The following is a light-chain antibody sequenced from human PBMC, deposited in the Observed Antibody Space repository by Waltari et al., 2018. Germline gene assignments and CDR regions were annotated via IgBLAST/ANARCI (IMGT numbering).Light chain of an antibody. CDR2: GNH. J-gene: IGLJ2*01. CDR1: NSNIGNNH. CDR3: AVWDDSLSAVV. V-gene: IGLV1-47*01. Sequence: QSVLTQPPSASETPGQRITISCSGINSNIGNNHVSWYQQLPGTTPKLLIYGNHHRPSGVPDRFSGSKSGASASLASSGLRSEDEADYYCAVWDDSLSAVVFGGGTKLTV.